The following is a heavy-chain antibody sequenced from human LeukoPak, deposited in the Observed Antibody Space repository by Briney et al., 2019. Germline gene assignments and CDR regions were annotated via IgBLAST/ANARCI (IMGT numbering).Heavy chain of an antibody. CDR3: ATPQASFWSGYPRYYYGMDV. CDR1: GYTFTSYY. V-gene: IGHV1-46*01. CDR2: INPSGGST. Sequence: ASVKVSCKASGYTFTSYYMHWVRQAPGQGLEWMGIINPSGGSTSYAQKFQGRVTMTRDTSTSTVYMELSSLRSEDTAVYYCATPQASFWSGYPRYYYGMDVWGQGTTVTVSS. J-gene: IGHJ6*02. D-gene: IGHD3-3*01.